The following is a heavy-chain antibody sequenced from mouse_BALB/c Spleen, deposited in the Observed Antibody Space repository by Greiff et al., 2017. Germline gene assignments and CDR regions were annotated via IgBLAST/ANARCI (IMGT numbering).Heavy chain of an antibody. D-gene: IGHD3-1*01. V-gene: IGHV1-14*01. CDR3: ARELELRDYWDAMDY. J-gene: IGHJ4*01. CDR1: GYTFTSYV. Sequence: VQLQQSGPELVKPGASVKMSCKASGYTFTSYVMHWVKQKPGQGLEWIGYINPYNDGTKYNEKFKGKATLTSDKSSSTAYMELSSLTSEDSAVYYCARELELRDYWDAMDYWGQGTSVTVSS. CDR2: INPYNDGT.